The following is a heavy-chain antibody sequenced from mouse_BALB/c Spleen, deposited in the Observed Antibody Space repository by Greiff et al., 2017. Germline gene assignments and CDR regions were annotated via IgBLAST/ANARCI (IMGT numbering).Heavy chain of an antibody. J-gene: IGHJ1*01. Sequence: QVQLKESGAELVRPGTSVKVSCKASGYAFTNYLIEWVKQRPGQGLEWIGVINPGSGGTNYNEKFKGKATLTADKSSSTAYMQLSSLTSDDSAVYFCARSGNYWYFDVWGAGTTVTVSS. D-gene: IGHD2-1*01. CDR1: GYAFTNYL. CDR2: INPGSGGT. CDR3: ARSGNYWYFDV. V-gene: IGHV1-54*01.